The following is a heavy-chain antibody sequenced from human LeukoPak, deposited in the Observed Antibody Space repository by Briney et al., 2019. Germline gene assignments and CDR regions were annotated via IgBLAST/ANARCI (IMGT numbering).Heavy chain of an antibody. CDR2: LYHSGST. CDR1: GYSLSSGYY. CDR3: ARTWIQSKYRPPWFDP. D-gene: IGHD5-18*01. Sequence: MSSETLSLTCTLSGYSLSSGYYWGWIRQPPGKGLEWIGRLYHSGSTYYNPSLKRRVTISVGKTKSQFSLKLSSVPAAGTAVYYCARTWIQSKYRPPWFDPWGQGTLVTVS. V-gene: IGHV4-38-2*02. J-gene: IGHJ5*02.